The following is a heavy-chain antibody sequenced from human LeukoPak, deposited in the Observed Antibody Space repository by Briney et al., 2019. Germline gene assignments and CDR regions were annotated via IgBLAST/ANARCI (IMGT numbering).Heavy chain of an antibody. CDR2: IYYSGST. CDR3: ARRDSGYYPFDY. J-gene: IGHJ4*02. CDR1: GGSISSSSYY. D-gene: IGHD3-22*01. Sequence: SETLSLTCTVSGGSISSSSYYWGWIRQPPGKGLEWIGSIYYSGSTYYNPSLKSRVTISVDTSKNQFSLNLSSVTAADTAVYYRARRDSGYYPFDYWGQGTLVTVSS. V-gene: IGHV4-39*01.